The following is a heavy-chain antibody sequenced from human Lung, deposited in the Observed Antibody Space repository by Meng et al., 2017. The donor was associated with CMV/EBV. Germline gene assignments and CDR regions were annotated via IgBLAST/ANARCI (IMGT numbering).Heavy chain of an antibody. Sequence: GESLKISCAASGFTFSSYAMPWVRQSPGKGLEWVAVISYDGSNKYYADPVKGRFTISRDNSKNTLYLQKNSLRAEDTAVYYCARGEHRIAVAGSAFDIWGQGTMVTVSS. J-gene: IGHJ3*02. CDR3: ARGEHRIAVAGSAFDI. D-gene: IGHD6-19*01. CDR1: GFTFSSYA. V-gene: IGHV3-30-3*01. CDR2: ISYDGSNK.